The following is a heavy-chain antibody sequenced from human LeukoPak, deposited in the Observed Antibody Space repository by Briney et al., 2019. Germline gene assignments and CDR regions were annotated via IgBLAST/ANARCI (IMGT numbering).Heavy chain of an antibody. D-gene: IGHD6-13*01. J-gene: IGHJ5*02. CDR3: AKDSPAYSSSWYFLNWFDP. CDR1: GFTFSSYG. CDR2: ISGSGGST. V-gene: IGHV3-23*01. Sequence: GGSLRLSCAASGFTFSSYGMSWVRQAPGKGLEWVSAISGSGGSTYYADSVKGRFTISRDNSKNTLYLQMNSLRAEDTAVYYCAKDSPAYSSSWYFLNWFDPWGQGTLVTVSS.